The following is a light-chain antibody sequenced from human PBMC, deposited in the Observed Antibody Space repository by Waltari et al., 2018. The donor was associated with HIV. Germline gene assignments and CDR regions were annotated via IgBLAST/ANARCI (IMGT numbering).Light chain of an antibody. Sequence: NFMLTQPHSVSASPGKTVTISCTGSSGRVASNYVQWYPQRPGSAPTTVIYKDDQRPSGVPDRFSGSINSSSNSASLTISGLKTEDEADYYCQSFHGITAVFGGGTKLTVL. CDR1: SGRVASNY. V-gene: IGLV6-57*02. J-gene: IGLJ3*02. CDR3: QSFHGITAV. CDR2: KDD.